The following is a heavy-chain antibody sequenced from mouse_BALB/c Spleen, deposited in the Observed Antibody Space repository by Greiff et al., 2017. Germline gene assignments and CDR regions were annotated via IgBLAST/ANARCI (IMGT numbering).Heavy chain of an antibody. Sequence: EVQLQQSGPGLVKPSQSLSLTCTVTGYSITSDYAWNWIRQFPGNKLEWMGYISYSGSTSYNQFFLQLNSVTTEDTATYYCARGGNYGYFDVWGAGTTVTVSS. CDR1: GYSITSDYA. CDR3: ARGGNYGYFDV. D-gene: IGHD2-1*01. CDR2: ISYSGST. V-gene: IGHV3-2*02. J-gene: IGHJ1*01.